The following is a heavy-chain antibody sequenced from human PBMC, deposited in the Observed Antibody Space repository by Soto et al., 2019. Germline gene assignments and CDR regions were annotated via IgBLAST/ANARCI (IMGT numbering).Heavy chain of an antibody. CDR1: RYTFISSD. D-gene: IGHD2-2*01. Sequence: GALVKVSCKASRYTFISSDIFWVRKFPEQGLEWMWWIKTYRGGTHYAQNYQGRVTMTRDTSISTAYMELNNVLSDDTAVYYCARRSSTYLNEIIYDPWGQGTLVTVSS. J-gene: IGHJ5*02. V-gene: IGHV1-2*02. CDR2: IKTYRGGT. CDR3: ARRSSTYLNEIIYDP.